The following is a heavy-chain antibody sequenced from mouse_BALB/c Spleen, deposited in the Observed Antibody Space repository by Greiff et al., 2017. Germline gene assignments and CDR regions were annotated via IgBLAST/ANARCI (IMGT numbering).Heavy chain of an antibody. J-gene: IGHJ4*01. CDR1: GYSITSDYA. CDR2: ISYSGST. V-gene: IGHV3-2*02. Sequence: EVQLVESGPGLVKPSQSLSLTCTVTGYSITSDYAWNWIRQFPGNKLEWMGYISYSGSTSYNPSLKSRISITRDTSKNQFFLQLNSVTTEDTATYYCAPGYAMDYWGQGTSVTVSS. CDR3: APGYAMDY.